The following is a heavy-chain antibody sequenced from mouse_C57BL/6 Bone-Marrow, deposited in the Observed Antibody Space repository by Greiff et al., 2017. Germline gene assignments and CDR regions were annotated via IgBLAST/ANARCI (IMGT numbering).Heavy chain of an antibody. CDR3: APIYYDYDGFAY. D-gene: IGHD2-4*01. CDR2: IYPGDGDT. J-gene: IGHJ3*01. V-gene: IGHV1-82*01. CDR1: GYAFSSSW. Sequence: VKLMESGPELVKPGASVKISCKASGYAFSSSWMNWVKQRPGKGLEWIGRIYPGDGDTNYNGKFKGKATLTADKSSSTAYMQLSSLTSEDSAVYFCAPIYYDYDGFAYWGQGTLVTVSA.